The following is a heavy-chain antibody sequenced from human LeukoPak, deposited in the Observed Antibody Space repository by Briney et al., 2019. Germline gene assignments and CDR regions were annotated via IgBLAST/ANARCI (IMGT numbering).Heavy chain of an antibody. J-gene: IGHJ4*02. CDR3: ARGAKGGGSLDY. V-gene: IGHV3-23*01. D-gene: IGHD2-15*01. CDR2: ISGSGGST. Sequence: PGGSLRLSCAASGFTFSSQTMSWVRQAPGKGLEWVSAISGSGGSTYYADSVKGRFTISRDDSKNTLYLQMNSLRAEDTAVYYCARGAKGGGSLDYWGQGTRVTVSS. CDR1: GFTFSSQT.